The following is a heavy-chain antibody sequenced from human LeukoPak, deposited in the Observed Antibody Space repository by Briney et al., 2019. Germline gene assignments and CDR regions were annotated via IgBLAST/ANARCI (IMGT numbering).Heavy chain of an antibody. CDR1: GGSISSSSYY. V-gene: IGHV4-39*01. D-gene: IGHD6-19*01. J-gene: IGHJ5*01. Sequence: PSETLSLTCTVSGGSISSSSYYWGWIRQPPGKGLEWIGSIYYSGSTYYNPSLKSRVTISVDTSKNQFSLKLSSVTAADTAVYYCARRSSGWFDYWGQGTLVTVSS. CDR2: IYYSGST. CDR3: ARRSSGWFDY.